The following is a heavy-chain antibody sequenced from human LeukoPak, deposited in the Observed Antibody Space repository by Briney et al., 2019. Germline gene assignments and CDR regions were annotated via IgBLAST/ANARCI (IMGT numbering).Heavy chain of an antibody. CDR2: ISYDGSNK. CDR1: GFTFSSYG. D-gene: IGHD3-10*01. CDR3: AKDAGHYGSGSPNFDY. J-gene: IGHJ4*02. V-gene: IGHV3-30*18. Sequence: GRSLRLSCAASGFTFSSYGMHWVRQAPGKGLEWVAVISYDGSNKYYADSAKGRFTISRDNPQNTLYLQMNSLRAEDTAVYYCAKDAGHYGSGSPNFDYWGQGTLVTVSS.